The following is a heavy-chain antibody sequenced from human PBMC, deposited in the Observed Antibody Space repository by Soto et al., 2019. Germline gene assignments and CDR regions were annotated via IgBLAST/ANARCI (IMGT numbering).Heavy chain of an antibody. Sequence: GGSLRLSCAASGFTFSSYAMSWVRQAPGKGLEWVSAISGSGGSTYYADSVKGRFTISRDNSKNTLYLQMNSLRAEDTAVYYCEKGQGDYDFWSGYWLDEYYYYYYMDVWGKGTTVTVSS. V-gene: IGHV3-23*01. J-gene: IGHJ6*03. D-gene: IGHD3-3*01. CDR3: EKGQGDYDFWSGYWLDEYYYYYYMDV. CDR1: GFTFSSYA. CDR2: ISGSGGST.